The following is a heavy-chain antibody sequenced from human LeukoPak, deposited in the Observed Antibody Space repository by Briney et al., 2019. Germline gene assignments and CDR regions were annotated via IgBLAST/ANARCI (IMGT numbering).Heavy chain of an antibody. CDR1: GGTFSSYA. D-gene: IGHD6-6*01. CDR2: IIPIFGTA. Sequence: ASVKVSCKASGGTFSSYAISWVRQAPGQGLEWMGGIIPIFGTANYAQKFQGRVTITADESTSTAYMELSSLRSEDTAVYYCARDHRDSSSSRGYYFDYWGQGTLVTVSS. V-gene: IGHV1-69*13. J-gene: IGHJ4*02. CDR3: ARDHRDSSSSRGYYFDY.